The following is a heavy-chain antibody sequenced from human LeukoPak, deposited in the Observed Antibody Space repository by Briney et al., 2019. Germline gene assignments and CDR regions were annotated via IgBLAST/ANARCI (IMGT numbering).Heavy chain of an antibody. D-gene: IGHD6-13*01. CDR1: GFTFRTYG. CDR2: LWFDGSHQ. J-gene: IGHJ4*02. CDR3: ASTYSSSLWYFDY. Sequence: GGSLRLSCAASGFTFRTYGMHWVRQTPGKGLEWVAFLWFDGSHQYYADSVRGRFIISRDNSNDTLYLQMNSLRAEDTAVYYCASTYSSSLWYFDYWGQGTLVTVSS. V-gene: IGHV3-33*01.